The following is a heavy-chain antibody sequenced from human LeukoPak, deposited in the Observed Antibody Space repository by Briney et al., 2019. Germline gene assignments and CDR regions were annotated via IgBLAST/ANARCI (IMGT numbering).Heavy chain of an antibody. J-gene: IGHJ4*02. D-gene: IGHD6-19*01. CDR3: ARGDSSGWSTSSAFDY. V-gene: IGHV3-30*02. CDR2: IRYDGSNK. CDR1: GFTFSSYG. Sequence: GGSLRLSCAASGFTFSSYGMHWVRQAPGKGLEWVAFIRYDGSNKYYADSVKGRFTISRDNSKNTLYLQMNSLRAEDTAVYYCARGDSSGWSTSSAFDYWGQGTLVTVSS.